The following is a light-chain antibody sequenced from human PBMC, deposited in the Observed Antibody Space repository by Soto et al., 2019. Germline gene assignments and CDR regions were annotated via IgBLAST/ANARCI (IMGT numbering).Light chain of an antibody. Sequence: SYELTQPPSVSVAPGQTARITCGGNNVGSKSVHWYQQKPGKAPLLVVYDDNDRPSGIPERFSGSNSGNTATLTISRVEAGDEADYYWQVWDSSSDHYVFGAGTKVTVL. CDR1: NVGSKS. J-gene: IGLJ1*01. CDR3: QVWDSSSDHYV. V-gene: IGLV3-21*02. CDR2: DDN.